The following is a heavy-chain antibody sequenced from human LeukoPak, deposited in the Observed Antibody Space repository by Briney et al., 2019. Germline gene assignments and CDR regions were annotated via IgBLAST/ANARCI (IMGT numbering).Heavy chain of an antibody. D-gene: IGHD3-3*01. Sequence: ASVKVSCKASGYTFTGYYMHWVRQAPGQGLEWMGWINPNSGGTNYAQKFQGRVTMTRDTSISTAYMELSRLGSDDTAVYYCARGGYDFWSGYYRYYYYGMDVWGQGTTVTVSS. CDR1: GYTFTGYY. J-gene: IGHJ6*02. V-gene: IGHV1-2*02. CDR2: INPNSGGT. CDR3: ARGGYDFWSGYYRYYYYGMDV.